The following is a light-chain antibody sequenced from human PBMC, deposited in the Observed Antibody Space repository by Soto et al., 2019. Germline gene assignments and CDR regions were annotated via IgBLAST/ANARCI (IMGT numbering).Light chain of an antibody. J-gene: IGKJ1*01. V-gene: IGKV1-39*01. CDR1: QSITSC. CDR3: EQSCSLPRT. CDR2: AAS. Sequence: DIQMTQSPSSLSASVGDRVTITCRASQSITSCLNWYQQKPGKAPKVLIYAASSLQSGVPSRFSGSGSGTDFTLTISSMQREDLETYYSEQSCSLPRTFGQGTKVEIK.